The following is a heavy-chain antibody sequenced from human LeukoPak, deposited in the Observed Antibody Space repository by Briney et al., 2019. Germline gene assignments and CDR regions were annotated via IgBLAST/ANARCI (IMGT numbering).Heavy chain of an antibody. D-gene: IGHD1-1*01. J-gene: IGHJ4*02. Sequence: PSETLSLTCTVSGGSISSYYWIWIRQPAGKGPEWIGRMNTSGSTNYNPSLKSRVTMSVDTSKNQLSLKLRSVTAADTAVYYCARASVDNWNVFDYWGPGTLVTVSS. CDR2: MNTSGST. CDR1: GGSISSYY. V-gene: IGHV4-4*07. CDR3: ARASVDNWNVFDY.